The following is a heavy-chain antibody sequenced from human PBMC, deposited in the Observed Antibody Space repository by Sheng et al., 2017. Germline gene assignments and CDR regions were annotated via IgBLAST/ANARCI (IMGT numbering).Heavy chain of an antibody. Sequence: QVQLVQSGAEVKKPGSSVKVSCKASGGTFSSYVISWVRQAPGQGLEWMGGIIPMFGTANYAQKFHGRVTITADESTTTAYMELSSLRSEDTAVYYCARGEMATRNFDYWGQGTLVTVSS. CDR2: IIPMFGTA. J-gene: IGHJ4*02. D-gene: IGHD5-12*01. CDR1: GGTFSSYV. CDR3: ARGEMATRNFDY. V-gene: IGHV1-69*13.